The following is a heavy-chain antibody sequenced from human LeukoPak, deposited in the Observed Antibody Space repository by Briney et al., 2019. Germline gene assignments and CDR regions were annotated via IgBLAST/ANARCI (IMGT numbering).Heavy chain of an antibody. D-gene: IGHD2-8*01. V-gene: IGHV3-9*01. CDR3: AKESSVYCTDGVCSLDF. Sequence: GGSLRLSCAASGFNFDGNAMLWVRQVPGKGLEWVSGISWGSANIGYADSVKGRFTISRDNTKDSLYLQMNSLRAEDTALYYCAKESSVYCTDGVCSLDFWGQGALVTVSS. CDR2: ISWGSANI. CDR1: GFNFDGNA. J-gene: IGHJ4*02.